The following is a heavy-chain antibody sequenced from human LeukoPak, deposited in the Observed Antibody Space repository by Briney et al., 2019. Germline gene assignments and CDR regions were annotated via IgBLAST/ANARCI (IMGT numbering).Heavy chain of an antibody. V-gene: IGHV3-23*01. J-gene: IGHJ6*02. Sequence: GGSLRLSCAASGFAFSSFAMSWVRQAPGKGLEWVSGISGSGGSTYYADSVKGRFTMSRDNAKNTLHLQMNSLRAEDTAVYYCAKATVLDPAPLNAYYFYGMDVWGQGTTVTVSS. CDR1: GFAFSSFA. CDR3: AKATVLDPAPLNAYYFYGMDV. CDR2: ISGSGGST. D-gene: IGHD2-8*02.